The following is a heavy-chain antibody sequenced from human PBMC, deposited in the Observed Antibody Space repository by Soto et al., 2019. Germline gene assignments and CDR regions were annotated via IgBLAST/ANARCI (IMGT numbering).Heavy chain of an antibody. Sequence: QVQLVESGGGVVQPGRSLRLSCAASGFTFSSYAMHWVRQAPGKGLEWVAVISYDGSNKYYADSVKGRFTISRDNSKNTLYLKMNSLRAEETAVYYCARSRIAVAGTRCGGDCYPTYWGQGTLVTVSS. CDR2: ISYDGSNK. J-gene: IGHJ4*02. D-gene: IGHD6-19*01. V-gene: IGHV3-30-3*01. CDR1: GFTFSSYA. CDR3: ARSRIAVAGTRCGGDCYPTY.